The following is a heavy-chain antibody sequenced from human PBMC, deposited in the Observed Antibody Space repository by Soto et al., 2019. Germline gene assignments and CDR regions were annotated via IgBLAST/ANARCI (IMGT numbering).Heavy chain of an antibody. CDR1: GYTFTSYD. D-gene: IGHD3-3*02. CDR3: SRGTRIFGVEFDY. Sequence: QVQLVQSGAEVKKPGASVKVSSKASGYTFTSYDINWVRQATGQGLEWMGWMNPNSGNTGYAQKFQGRVTMTRNTSISTACMELSSLRSEDTAVYYCSRGTRIFGVEFDYWGQGSLVTVSS. J-gene: IGHJ4*02. V-gene: IGHV1-8*01. CDR2: MNPNSGNT.